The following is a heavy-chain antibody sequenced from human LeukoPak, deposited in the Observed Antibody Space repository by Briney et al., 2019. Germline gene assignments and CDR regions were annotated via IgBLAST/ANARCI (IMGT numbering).Heavy chain of an antibody. D-gene: IGHD4-17*01. CDR1: GGSISSSSYY. Sequence: SETLSLTCTVSGGSISSSSYYWGWIRQPPGKGLEWIGSIYYSGSTYYNPSLKSRVTISVDTSKNQFSLKLSSVTAADTAVYYCAGRLGYTVTTRDAFDIWGQGTMVTVSS. J-gene: IGHJ3*02. CDR3: AGRLGYTVTTRDAFDI. V-gene: IGHV4-39*07. CDR2: IYYSGST.